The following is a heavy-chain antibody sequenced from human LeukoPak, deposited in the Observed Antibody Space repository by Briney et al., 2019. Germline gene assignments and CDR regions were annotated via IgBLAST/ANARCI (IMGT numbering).Heavy chain of an antibody. D-gene: IGHD4-17*01. V-gene: IGHV3-7*03. CDR2: IKEDGSDK. CDR3: AKDLVYDYGDYGGRGFFDY. Sequence: GGSLRLSCAASGFTFSNYWMSWVRQTPGKGLEWVANIKEDGSDKYYVDSLKGRFTISRDDAKNSLYLQMNSLRAEDTAVYYCAKDLVYDYGDYGGRGFFDYWGQGTLVTVSS. CDR1: GFTFSNYW. J-gene: IGHJ4*02.